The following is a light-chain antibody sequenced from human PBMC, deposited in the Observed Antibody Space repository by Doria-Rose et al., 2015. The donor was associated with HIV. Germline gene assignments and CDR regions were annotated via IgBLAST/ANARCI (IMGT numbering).Light chain of an antibody. Sequence: DIQMTQSPSSLPASVGDRVTITCRASQGISNSLAWYQQKPGKVPKLLICAASTLRSGVPSRFSGSGSGTDFTLAISSLKPEDVATYDCQKYDSAKWTVGQGKKWES. V-gene: IGKV1-27*01. CDR2: AAS. CDR3: QKYDSAKWT. J-gene: IGKJ1*01. CDR1: QGISNS.